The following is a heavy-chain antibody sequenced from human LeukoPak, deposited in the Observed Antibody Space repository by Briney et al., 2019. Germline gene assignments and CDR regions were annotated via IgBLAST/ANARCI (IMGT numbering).Heavy chain of an antibody. CDR2: INSDGSST. D-gene: IGHD6-13*01. CDR3: ARGSSSWYLDY. V-gene: IGHV3-74*01. Sequence: GGSLRLSCAASGFTFSSYWMHWVRHAPGKGLVWVSRINSDGSSTSYADSVKGRFTISRDNAKNTLYLQMNSLRAEDTAVYYCARGSSSWYLDYWGQGTLVTVSS. CDR1: GFTFSSYW. J-gene: IGHJ4*02.